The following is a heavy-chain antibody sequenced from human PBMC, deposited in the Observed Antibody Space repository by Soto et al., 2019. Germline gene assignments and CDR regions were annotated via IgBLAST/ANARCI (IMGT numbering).Heavy chain of an antibody. V-gene: IGHV3-21*01. CDR3: AREGHPLNWFDP. Sequence: GGSLRLSCAASGFTFSSYWMHWVRQAPGKGLEWVSAISGSGGSTYYADSVKGRFTISRDNAKNSLYLQMNSLRAEDTAVYYCAREGHPLNWFDPWGQGTLVTVSS. J-gene: IGHJ5*02. CDR2: ISGSGGST. CDR1: GFTFSSYW.